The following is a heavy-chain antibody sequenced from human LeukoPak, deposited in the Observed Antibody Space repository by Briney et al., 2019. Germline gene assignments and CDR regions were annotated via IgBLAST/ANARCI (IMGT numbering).Heavy chain of an antibody. D-gene: IGHD5-18*01. J-gene: IGHJ3*02. CDR3: ARGERYSYVLDAFDI. CDR2: INHSGST. CDR1: GGSFSGYY. V-gene: IGHV4-34*01. Sequence: PSETLSLTCAVYGGSFSGYYWSWIRQPPGKGLEWIGEINHSGSTNYNPSLKSRVTISVDTSKNQFSLKLSSVTAADTAVYYCARGERYSYVLDAFDIWGQGTMVTVSS.